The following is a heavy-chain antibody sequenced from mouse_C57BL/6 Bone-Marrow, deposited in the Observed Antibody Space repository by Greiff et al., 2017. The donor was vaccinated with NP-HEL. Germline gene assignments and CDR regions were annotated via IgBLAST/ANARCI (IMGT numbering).Heavy chain of an antibody. CDR3: ARSGSYYGTPFAY. V-gene: IGHV1-81*01. J-gene: IGHJ3*01. Sequence: QVQLQQSGAELARPGASVKLSCKASGYTFTRYGISWVKQRPGQGLDWIGEIYPRSGNTYYNEKFKGKATLTADKSSSTAYMELLSLRSEDSAVDFCARSGSYYGTPFAYGGQGARVTVSA. D-gene: IGHD1-1*02. CDR1: GYTFTRYG. CDR2: IYPRSGNT.